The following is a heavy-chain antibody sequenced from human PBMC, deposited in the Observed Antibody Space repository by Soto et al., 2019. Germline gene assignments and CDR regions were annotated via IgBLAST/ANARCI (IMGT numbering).Heavy chain of an antibody. CDR1: VGSISSYY. D-gene: IGHD4-17*01. CDR3: ASHTEHDYADAFDI. V-gene: IGHV4-59*01. Sequence: QVQLQESGPGLVKPSETLSLTCTVSVGSISSYYWSWIRQPPGKGLEWIGYIYYSGSTNYNPSLKSRVTISVDTSKNQFSLKLSSVTAADTAVYYCASHTEHDYADAFDIWGQGTMVTVSS. CDR2: IYYSGST. J-gene: IGHJ3*02.